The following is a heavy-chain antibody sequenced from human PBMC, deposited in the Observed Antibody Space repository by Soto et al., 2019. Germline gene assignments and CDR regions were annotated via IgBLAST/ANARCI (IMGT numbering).Heavy chain of an antibody. V-gene: IGHV1-3*05. D-gene: IGHD6-19*01. CDR1: GYTFTGYA. CDR3: ARAVAVPADFDY. CDR2: INAGNGNT. J-gene: IGHJ4*02. Sequence: QVQLVQSGAEEKKPGASVKVSCKASGYTFTGYAMHWVRQAPGQRLEWMGWINAGNGNTKYSQKFQGRVTITRETSASAAYMELSSLSSEDTAVYYCARAVAVPADFDYWGQGTLVTVSS.